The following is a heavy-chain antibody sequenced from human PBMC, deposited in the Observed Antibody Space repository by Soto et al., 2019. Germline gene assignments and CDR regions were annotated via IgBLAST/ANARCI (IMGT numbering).Heavy chain of an antibody. J-gene: IGHJ4*02. CDR1: GFTVSSNY. CDR2: IYSGGST. V-gene: IGHV3-66*01. Sequence: GGSLRLSCAASGFTVSSNYMSWVRQAPGKGLEWVSVIYSGGSTYYADSVKGRFTISRDNSKNTLYLQMNSLRAEDTAVYYCARDDRVYSQSFDYWGQGTLVTVSS. D-gene: IGHD6-13*01. CDR3: ARDDRVYSQSFDY.